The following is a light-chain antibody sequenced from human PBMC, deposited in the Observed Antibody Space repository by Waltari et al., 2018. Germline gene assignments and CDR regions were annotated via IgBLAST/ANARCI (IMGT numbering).Light chain of an antibody. V-gene: IGLV2-11*01. Sequence: QSALTQPRSVSGSPGQSVTISCAGSSSDVGGYNYVSWYQQHPGKAPKLIIYDVSERPSGCPDRFSGYKSGDTASLIISGLQADDEATYYCCSHTGTYTFGVVFGGGTKLTVL. J-gene: IGLJ2*01. CDR1: SSDVGGYNY. CDR2: DVS. CDR3: CSHTGTYTFGVV.